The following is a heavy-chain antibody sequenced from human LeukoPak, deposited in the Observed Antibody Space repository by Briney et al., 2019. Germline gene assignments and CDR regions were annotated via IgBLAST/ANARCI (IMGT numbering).Heavy chain of an antibody. V-gene: IGHV1-2*02. J-gene: IGHJ5*02. CDR1: GYTFTGYY. D-gene: IGHD6-25*01. Sequence: GSVKVSCKASGYTFTGYYMHWVRQAPGQGLEWMGWINPNSGGTNYAQKFQGRVTMTRDTSISTAYMELSRLRSDDTAVYYCARVFERYSSDPNNWFDPWGQGTLVTVSS. CDR2: INPNSGGT. CDR3: ARVFERYSSDPNNWFDP.